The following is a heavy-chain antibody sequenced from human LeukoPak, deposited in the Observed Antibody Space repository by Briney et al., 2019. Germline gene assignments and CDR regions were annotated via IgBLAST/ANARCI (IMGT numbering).Heavy chain of an antibody. V-gene: IGHV4-34*01. CDR2: INHSGST. J-gene: IGHJ4*01. CDR1: GGSFSGYY. D-gene: IGHD3-16*01. CDR3: ARGVGPTF. Sequence: SETLSLTCAVYGGSFSGYYWSWIRQPPGKGLEWIGEINHSGSTNYNPSLKSRVTISVDTSKNQFSLKLSSVTAADTAVYYCARGVGPTFWGHGTLVTVSS.